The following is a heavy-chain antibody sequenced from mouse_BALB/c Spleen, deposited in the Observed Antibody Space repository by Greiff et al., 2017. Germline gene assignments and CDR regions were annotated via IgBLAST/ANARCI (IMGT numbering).Heavy chain of an antibody. J-gene: IGHJ3*01. D-gene: IGHD1-1*01. CDR2: ISTYYGDA. Sequence: VQLQQSGAELVRPGVSVKISCKGSGYTFTDYAMHWVKQSHAKSLEWIGVISTYYGDASYNQKFKGKATMTVDKSSSTAYMDLARLTSEDSAIYYCARGSSYGAWFAYWGQGTLVTVSA. CDR1: GYTFTDYA. V-gene: IGHV1S137*01. CDR3: ARGSSYGAWFAY.